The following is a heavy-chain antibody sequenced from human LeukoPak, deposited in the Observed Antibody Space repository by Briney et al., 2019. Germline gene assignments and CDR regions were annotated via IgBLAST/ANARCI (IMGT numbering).Heavy chain of an antibody. Sequence: GGSLRLSCAASGFTFNNAWMSWVRQAPGKGLEWIGRIETKIDGGTTDYAAPVKGRFTISRDDSKNTLYLQMNSLKTEDTAVYYCTTDPGGLLDSWGQGTLVTVSS. J-gene: IGHJ4*02. CDR1: GFTFNNAW. V-gene: IGHV3-15*04. D-gene: IGHD3-16*01. CDR3: TTDPGGLLDS. CDR2: IETKIDGGTT.